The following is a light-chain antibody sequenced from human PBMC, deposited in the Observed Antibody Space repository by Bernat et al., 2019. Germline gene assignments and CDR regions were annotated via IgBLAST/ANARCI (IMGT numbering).Light chain of an antibody. J-gene: IGKJ4*01. CDR1: QSVSSY. CDR2: DAS. CDR3: PQRSNWPSLT. V-gene: IGKV3-11*01. Sequence: EIVLTQSPATLSLSPGERATLSCRASQSVSSYLAWYQQKPGQAPRLLIYDASNRATGIPARFSGSGSGTDFTLTISSLEPEDFAVYYCPQRSNWPSLTFGGGTKLEIK.